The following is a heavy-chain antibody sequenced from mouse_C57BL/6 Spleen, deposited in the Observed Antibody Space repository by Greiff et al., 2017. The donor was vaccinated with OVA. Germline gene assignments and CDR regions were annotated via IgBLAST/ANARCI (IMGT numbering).Heavy chain of an antibody. Sequence: VQLKQSGPELVKPGASVKISCKASGYTFTDYYMNWVKQSHGKSLEWIGDINPNNGGTSYNQKFKGKATLTVDKSSSTAYMELRSLTSEDSAVYYCAREVITTVAHYFDYWGQGTTLTVSS. CDR1: GYTFTDYY. CDR2: INPNNGGT. V-gene: IGHV1-26*01. CDR3: AREVITTVAHYFDY. J-gene: IGHJ2*01. D-gene: IGHD1-1*01.